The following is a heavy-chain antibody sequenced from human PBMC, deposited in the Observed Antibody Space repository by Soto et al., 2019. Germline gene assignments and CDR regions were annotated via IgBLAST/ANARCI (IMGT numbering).Heavy chain of an antibody. CDR1: GFTFSSYE. D-gene: IGHD2-2*01. CDR2: ISSSGETV. CDR3: AREGFYAMDV. J-gene: IGHJ6*04. Sequence: GGSLRLSCEASGFTFSSYEMYWVRQAPGKGLEWVAYISSSGETVYYAGSVQGRFTISRDNAKNSLYLQMSSLGAEDTAIYYCAREGFYAMDVWGKGTKVTVSS. V-gene: IGHV3-48*03.